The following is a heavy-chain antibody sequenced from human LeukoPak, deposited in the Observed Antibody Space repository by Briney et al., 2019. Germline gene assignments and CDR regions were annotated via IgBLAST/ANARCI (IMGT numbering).Heavy chain of an antibody. D-gene: IGHD6-19*01. CDR3: ARTRIAVAGYYFDY. Sequence: GGSLRLSCAASGFTFSSYWMSWVRQAPGKGLGWVANIKQDGSEKYYVDSVKGRFTISRDNAKNSLYLQMNSLRAEDTAVYYCARTRIAVAGYYFDYWGQGTLVTVSA. J-gene: IGHJ4*02. V-gene: IGHV3-7*01. CDR2: IKQDGSEK. CDR1: GFTFSSYW.